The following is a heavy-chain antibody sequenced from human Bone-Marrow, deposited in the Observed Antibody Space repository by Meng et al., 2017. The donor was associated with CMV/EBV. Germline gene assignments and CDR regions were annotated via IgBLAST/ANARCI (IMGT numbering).Heavy chain of an antibody. Sequence: ASVKVSCKASGYTFTGYYMHWVRQAPGQGLEWMGWINPNSGGTNYAQKFQGRVTMTRDTSISTAYMELSRLRSDDTAVYYCAVNADTATGLDYWGQGRLVTVSS. CDR3: AVNADTATGLDY. V-gene: IGHV1-2*02. D-gene: IGHD5-18*01. J-gene: IGHJ4*02. CDR1: GYTFTGYY. CDR2: INPNSGGT.